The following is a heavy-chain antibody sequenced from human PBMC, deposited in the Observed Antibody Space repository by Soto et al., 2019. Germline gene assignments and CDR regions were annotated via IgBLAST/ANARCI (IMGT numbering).Heavy chain of an antibody. CDR1: GGSISSSSYY. J-gene: IGHJ3*02. Sequence: QLQLQESGPGLVKPSETLSLTCTVSGGSISSSSYYWGWIRQPPGKGLEWIGSIYYSGSTYYNPSLKSRVTISVDTSKNQFSLKLSSVTAADTAVYYCARLKYCSSTSCYAVLSVDAFDIWGQGTMVTVSS. V-gene: IGHV4-39*01. CDR2: IYYSGST. CDR3: ARLKYCSSTSCYAVLSVDAFDI. D-gene: IGHD2-2*01.